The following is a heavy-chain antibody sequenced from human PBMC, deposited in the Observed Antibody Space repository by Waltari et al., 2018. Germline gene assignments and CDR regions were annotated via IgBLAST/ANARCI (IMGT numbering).Heavy chain of an antibody. Sequence: QLQLQQSGPGLVKPSESLSLTCGVSGDSMSENYWWSWVRQSPEKGLEWIGQIHRSGRTYYHPSLGTRVRVSMDTSNNKFFLKLSSAIAADTAVYYCARDRGRGLYFDSWGQGTLVTVSP. CDR2: IHRSGRT. D-gene: IGHD2-15*01. J-gene: IGHJ4*02. V-gene: IGHV4-4*02. CDR3: ARDRGRGLYFDS. CDR1: GDSMSENYW.